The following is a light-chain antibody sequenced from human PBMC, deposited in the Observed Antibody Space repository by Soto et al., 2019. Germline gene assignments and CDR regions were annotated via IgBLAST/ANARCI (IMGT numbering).Light chain of an antibody. CDR1: SAVGGYNY. J-gene: IGLJ1*01. V-gene: IGLV2-14*01. CDR3: SSYTNSNTLV. Sequence: QSVLTQPASVSGSPGQSITISCTGSAVGGYNYVSWYQQHPGKAPKLMIYDVSNRPSGVSNRFSGSKSGNTASLTISGLQVEDEADYYCSSYTNSNTLVFGTGTKLTVL. CDR2: DVS.